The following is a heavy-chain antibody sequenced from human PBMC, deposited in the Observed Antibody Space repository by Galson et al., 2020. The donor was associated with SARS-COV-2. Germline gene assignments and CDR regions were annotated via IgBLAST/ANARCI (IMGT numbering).Heavy chain of an antibody. J-gene: IGHJ2*01. CDR2: ISVSTGAR. D-gene: IGHD2-2*01. V-gene: IGHV3-23*01. CDR1: GFDFSTYD. Sequence: GGSLRLSCEFSGFDFSTYDMSWVRQAPGKGLEWVAGISVSTGARVYADAGKGRFTISRDDSRNTRYLQMNRLRVDDTAVDYCPAPAARGWYYDKWGRGTLVTVSS. CDR3: PAPAARGWYYDK.